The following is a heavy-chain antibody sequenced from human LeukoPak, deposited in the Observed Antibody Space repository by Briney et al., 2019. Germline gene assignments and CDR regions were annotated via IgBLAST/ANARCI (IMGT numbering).Heavy chain of an antibody. CDR2: IQNDGSNE. J-gene: IGHJ4*02. V-gene: IGHV3-30*02. Sequence: GGSLRLSCAASGFTFRSYGMHWVRQAPGKGLEWVAYIQNDGSNEQYADSVKGRFSISRDNSKNTLYLQMNSLRAEDTAVYYCAKITDGELRRFDYWGQGTLVTVSS. CDR1: GFTFRSYG. D-gene: IGHD1-26*01. CDR3: AKITDGELRRFDY.